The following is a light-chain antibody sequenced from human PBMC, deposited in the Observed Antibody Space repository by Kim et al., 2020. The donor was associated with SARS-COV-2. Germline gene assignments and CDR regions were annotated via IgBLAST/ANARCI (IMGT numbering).Light chain of an antibody. CDR3: QQSYSTHPT. Sequence: ASVGDRVTITCRASQTISGYLNWYQQKPGKDPKLLIYAASSLLGGVPSRFSGSGSGTDFTLTISSLQPEDFATYHCQQSYSTHPTFGQGTKVDIK. V-gene: IGKV1-39*01. CDR2: AAS. J-gene: IGKJ1*01. CDR1: QTISGY.